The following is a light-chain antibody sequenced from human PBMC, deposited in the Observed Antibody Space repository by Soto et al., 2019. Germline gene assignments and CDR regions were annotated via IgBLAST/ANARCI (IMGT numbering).Light chain of an antibody. CDR3: SSYTSSSTYV. CDR1: SSDVGGYNY. CDR2: EVD. J-gene: IGLJ1*01. Sequence: QSALTQPASVSGSPGQSITISCTGSSSDVGGYNYVSWYQQHPGKAPNLMIYEVDNRPSGVSNCFSGSKSANTASLTISGLQADDEADYYCSSYTSSSTYVFGTGTKLTVL. V-gene: IGLV2-14*01.